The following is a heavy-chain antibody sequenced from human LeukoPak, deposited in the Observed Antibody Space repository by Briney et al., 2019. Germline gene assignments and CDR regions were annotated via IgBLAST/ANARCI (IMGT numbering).Heavy chain of an antibody. Sequence: PSETLSLTCTVSGCSISSYYWSWIRQPPGKGLEWIGYIYYRGSTNYNPSLKSRVTISVDTSKNQFSLKLSSVTAADTAVYYCARGHYYGSGSYFGYFDYWGQGTLVTVSS. D-gene: IGHD3-10*01. V-gene: IGHV4-59*01. CDR1: GCSISSYY. CDR2: IYYRGST. CDR3: ARGHYYGSGSYFGYFDY. J-gene: IGHJ4*02.